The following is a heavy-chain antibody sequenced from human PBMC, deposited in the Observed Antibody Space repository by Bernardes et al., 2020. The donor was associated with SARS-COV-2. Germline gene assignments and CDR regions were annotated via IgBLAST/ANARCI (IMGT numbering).Heavy chain of an antibody. CDR1: GFTFSRYA. D-gene: IGHD2-2*01. J-gene: IGHJ4*02. CDR2: ISGSGGST. Sequence: GGSLRLSCAASGFTFSRYAMSWVRQAPGKGLEWVSAISGSGGSTYYADSVKGRFTISRDNSKNTLYLQMNSLRAEDTAVYYCANHYCSSTSCEFFDYWGQGTLVTVSS. CDR3: ANHYCSSTSCEFFDY. V-gene: IGHV3-23*01.